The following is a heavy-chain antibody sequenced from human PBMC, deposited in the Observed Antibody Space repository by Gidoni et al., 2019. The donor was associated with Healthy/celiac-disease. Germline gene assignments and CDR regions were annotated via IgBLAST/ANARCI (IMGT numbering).Heavy chain of an antibody. CDR2: ISGDGGGT. J-gene: IGHJ4*02. CDR1: GFTFSSYA. CDR3: AKASVITTFDY. D-gene: IGHD3-22*01. V-gene: IGHV3-23*01. Sequence: EVQLLESGGGLVQPGGSLRLSCAASGFTFSSYAMNWVRQAPGKGLEWVSTISGDGGGTYYADSVKGRFTISRDDPKNTLYLQMSSLRTEDTAVYYCAKASVITTFDYWGQGTLVTVSS.